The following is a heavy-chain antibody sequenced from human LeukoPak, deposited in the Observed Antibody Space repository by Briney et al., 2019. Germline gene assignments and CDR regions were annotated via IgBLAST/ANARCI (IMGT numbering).Heavy chain of an antibody. J-gene: IGHJ4*02. CDR3: ARDPGPIYCSSTSCYEVGDY. CDR1: GYTFTSYA. CDR2: INTNTGNP. D-gene: IGHD2-2*01. Sequence: ASVKVSCKASGYTFTSYAMNWVRQAPGQGLEWMGWINTNTGNPTYAQGFTGRFVFSLDTSVSTAYLQISSLKAEDTAVYYCARDPGPIYCSSTSCYEVGDYWGQGTLVTVSS. V-gene: IGHV7-4-1*02.